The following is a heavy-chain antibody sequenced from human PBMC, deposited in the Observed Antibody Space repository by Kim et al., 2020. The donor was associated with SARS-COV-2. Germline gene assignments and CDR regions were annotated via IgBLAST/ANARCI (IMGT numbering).Heavy chain of an antibody. Sequence: ASVKVSCKASGYTFTSYAMHWVRQAPGQRLEWMGWINAGNGNTKYSQKFQGRVTITRDTSASTAYMELSSLRSEDTAVYYCARDLDYYDSSGYYHYYYGMDVWGQGTTVTVSS. CDR2: INAGNGNT. CDR1: GYTFTSYA. V-gene: IGHV1-3*01. J-gene: IGHJ6*02. D-gene: IGHD3-22*01. CDR3: ARDLDYYDSSGYYHYYYGMDV.